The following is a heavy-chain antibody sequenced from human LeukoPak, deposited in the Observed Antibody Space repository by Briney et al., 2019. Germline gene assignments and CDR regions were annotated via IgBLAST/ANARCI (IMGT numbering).Heavy chain of an antibody. CDR3: ARILSSGWTGGAFDI. CDR2: IYYSGST. CDR1: GYSISSSNW. Sequence: SDTLPLTCAVSGYSISSSNWWGWIRQSPWKGLEWIGYIYYSGSTYYNPSLKSRVTMSVDTSKNQFSLKLNSVTAVDTAVYYCARILSSGWTGGAFDIWGQGTMVIVSS. J-gene: IGHJ3*02. D-gene: IGHD6-19*01. V-gene: IGHV4-28*01.